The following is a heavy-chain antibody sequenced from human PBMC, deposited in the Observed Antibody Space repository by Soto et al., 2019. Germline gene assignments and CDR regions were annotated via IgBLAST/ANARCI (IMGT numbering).Heavy chain of an antibody. D-gene: IGHD5-18*01. CDR3: AREGKLGGYYSGWDYYGMDV. Sequence: QVQLVQSGAEVKKPGSSVKVSCKVSGGTFSTYSISWVRQAPGQGLEWMGGIIPIYGTANYAQTFQGRVTFTADESTNTAYMELSSLRSEDTAVYYCAREGKLGGYYSGWDYYGMDVWGQGTTVTVSS. J-gene: IGHJ6*02. CDR1: GGTFSTYS. CDR2: IIPIYGTA. V-gene: IGHV1-69*01.